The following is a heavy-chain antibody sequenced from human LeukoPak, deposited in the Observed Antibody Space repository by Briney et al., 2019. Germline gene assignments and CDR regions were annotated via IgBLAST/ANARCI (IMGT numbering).Heavy chain of an antibody. CDR2: INHSGST. J-gene: IGHJ4*02. V-gene: IGHV4-34*01. CDR1: GGSFRGYY. Sequence: SETLSLTCAVYGGSFRGYYWSWIRQPPGKGLEWIGEINHSGSTNYNPSLKSRVTISVDTSKNQFSLKLSSVTAADTAVYYCARRGKYYYGSGSYYTRGYFDYWGQGTLVTVSS. CDR3: ARRGKYYYGSGSYYTRGYFDY. D-gene: IGHD3-10*01.